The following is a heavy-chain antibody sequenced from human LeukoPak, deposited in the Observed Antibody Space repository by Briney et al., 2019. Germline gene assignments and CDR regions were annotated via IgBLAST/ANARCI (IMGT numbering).Heavy chain of an antibody. D-gene: IGHD3-22*01. Sequence: SETLSLTCTVSGYSISSGYYWGWIRQPPGKGLEWIGSIYHSGSTYYHPSLKSRVTTSVDTSKNQFSLKLSSVTAADTAVYYCARDYPYYYDSSGYFTFDYWGQGTLVTVSS. V-gene: IGHV4-38-2*02. CDR2: IYHSGST. CDR1: GYSISSGYY. J-gene: IGHJ4*02. CDR3: ARDYPYYYDSSGYFTFDY.